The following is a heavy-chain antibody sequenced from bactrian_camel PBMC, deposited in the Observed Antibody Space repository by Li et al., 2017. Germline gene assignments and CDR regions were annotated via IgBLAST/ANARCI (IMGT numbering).Heavy chain of an antibody. V-gene: IGHV3S26*01. CDR3: AARTDYCGYTLQERHYPF. D-gene: IGHD3*01. CDR2: IDLDNDGDT. CDR1: GYTGSGYC. Sequence: HVQLVESGGGSVQTGRSLNLSCAASGYTGSGYCMGWFRQAPGKEREGVAAIDLDNDGDTTYAESVKGRFTASKDKVDATWQLQMNSLRPEDTGMYYCAARTDYCGYTLQERHYPFWGQGTQVTVS. J-gene: IGHJ4*01.